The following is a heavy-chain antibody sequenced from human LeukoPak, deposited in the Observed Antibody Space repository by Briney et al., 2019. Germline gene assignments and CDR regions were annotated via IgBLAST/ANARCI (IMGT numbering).Heavy chain of an antibody. D-gene: IGHD1-26*01. CDR2: IIPILGIA. CDR3: ARDPLVGATTHGDY. J-gene: IGHJ4*02. Sequence: ATVKVSCKASGGTFSSYAISWVRQAPGQGLEWMGRIIPILGIANYAQKFQGRVTITADKSTSTAYMELSSLRSEDTAVYYCARDPLVGATTHGDYWGQGTLVTVSS. CDR1: GGTFSSYA. V-gene: IGHV1-69*04.